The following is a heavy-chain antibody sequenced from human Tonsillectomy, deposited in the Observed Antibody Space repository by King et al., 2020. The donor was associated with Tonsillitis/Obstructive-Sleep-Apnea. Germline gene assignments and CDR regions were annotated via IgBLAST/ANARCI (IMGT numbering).Heavy chain of an antibody. CDR3: ARDGRYDFWSGYSDSHDAFDI. J-gene: IGHJ3*02. CDR1: GFTFISYA. D-gene: IGHD3-3*01. V-gene: IGHV3-30*04. Sequence: MQLVQSGGGVVQPGRSLRPSCAASGFTFISYAMHWVRQAPGKGLEWVAVISYDGSNKYYSDSVKGRFTISRDNSKNTLYLQMNSLRAEDTAVYYCARDGRYDFWSGYSDSHDAFDIWGQGTMVTVSS. CDR2: ISYDGSNK.